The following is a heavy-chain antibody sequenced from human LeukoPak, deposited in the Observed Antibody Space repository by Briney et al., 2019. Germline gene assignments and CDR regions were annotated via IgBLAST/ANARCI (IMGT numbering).Heavy chain of an antibody. CDR1: EFTFSTYC. Sequence: GGSLRLSCAASEFTFSTYCMHWVRQAPGKGLVWVSRINSDGTNTDYADSVKGRFTISRDNAKNTQYMQMNSLRVDDTAVYYCVREASGVSSSAFDVWGQGTMVTVSS. V-gene: IGHV3-74*01. J-gene: IGHJ3*01. CDR3: VREASGVSSSAFDV. D-gene: IGHD1-26*01. CDR2: INSDGTNT.